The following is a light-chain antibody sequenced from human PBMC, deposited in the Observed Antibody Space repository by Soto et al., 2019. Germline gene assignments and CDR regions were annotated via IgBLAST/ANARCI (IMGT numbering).Light chain of an antibody. J-gene: IGKJ1*01. CDR1: QSISSY. CDR2: WAS. Sequence: DIQMTQSPSTLSASVGDRVTITCRASQSISSYLAWYQQKPGQPPKALIYWASTRESGVPDRFSGSGSGTDFTLTISSLQAEDVAVYYCQQYYTTPWTFGQGTKVDIK. CDR3: QQYYTTPWT. V-gene: IGKV4-1*01.